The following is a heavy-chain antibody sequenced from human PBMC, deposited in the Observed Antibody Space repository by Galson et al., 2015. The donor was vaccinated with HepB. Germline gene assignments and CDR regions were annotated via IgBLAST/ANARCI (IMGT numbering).Heavy chain of an antibody. Sequence: SLRLSCAASGFSFSNSVMHWVRQAPGKGLEWVSAISGSGGSTYYADSVKGRFTISRDNSKNTLYLQMNSLRAEDTAVYYCAKPSWELGAFDIWGQGTMVTVSS. CDR1: GFSFSNSV. CDR3: AKPSWELGAFDI. CDR2: ISGSGGST. J-gene: IGHJ3*02. D-gene: IGHD1-26*01. V-gene: IGHV3-23*01.